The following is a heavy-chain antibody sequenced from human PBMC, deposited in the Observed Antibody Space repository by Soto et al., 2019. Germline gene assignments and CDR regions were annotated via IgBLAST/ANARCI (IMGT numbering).Heavy chain of an antibody. CDR3: ARSGYFDY. J-gene: IGHJ4*02. D-gene: IGHD2-8*02. CDR1: GFTFSTYS. V-gene: IGHV3-48*01. CDR2: ISSTGNTI. Sequence: RLSCAASGFTFSTYSMNWVRQAPGKGLEWVSYISSTGNTIYYPDSVKGRFTISRDTAKKSLYLQMNSLRAEDTAVYYCARSGYFDYWGQGTLVTVSS.